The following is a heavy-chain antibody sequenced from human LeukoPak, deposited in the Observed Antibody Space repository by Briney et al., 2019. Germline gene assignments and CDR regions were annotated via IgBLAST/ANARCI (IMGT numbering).Heavy chain of an antibody. CDR3: ARESPNYDFWSGPPTSYYFDY. Sequence: SETLSLTCTVSGGSISSYYWSWIRQPPGKGLEWIGYIYYSGSTNYNPSLKSRVTISVDTSKNQFSLKLSSVTAADTAVYYCARESPNYDFWSGPPTSYYFDYWGQGTLVTVSS. D-gene: IGHD3-3*01. CDR1: GGSISSYY. V-gene: IGHV4-59*01. CDR2: IYYSGST. J-gene: IGHJ4*02.